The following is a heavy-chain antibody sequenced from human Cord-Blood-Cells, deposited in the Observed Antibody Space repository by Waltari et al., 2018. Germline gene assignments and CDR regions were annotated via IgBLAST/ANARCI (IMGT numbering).Heavy chain of an antibody. Sequence: QVQLQQWGAGLLKPSETLSLTCAVYGGSFSGYYWSWIRQPPGKGLEWIGEINHSGSTNYNPSLKSRVTISVDTSKNQFSLKLSSVTAADTAVYYCARGVVPAAIFDYWGQGTLVTVPS. CDR2: INHSGST. D-gene: IGHD2-2*01. CDR3: ARGVVPAAIFDY. V-gene: IGHV4-34*01. CDR1: GGSFSGYY. J-gene: IGHJ4*02.